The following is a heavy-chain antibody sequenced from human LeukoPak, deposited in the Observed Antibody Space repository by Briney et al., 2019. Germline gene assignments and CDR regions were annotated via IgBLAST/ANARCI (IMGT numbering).Heavy chain of an antibody. D-gene: IGHD3-10*01. V-gene: IGHV3-48*03. CDR3: ARGTYYYGSGTMDP. J-gene: IGHJ5*02. CDR1: GFTFSSFE. Sequence: GGSLRLSCAASGFTFSSFEMNWVRQAPGKGLEWVSYISSSGSTIYYADSVKGRFTISRDNAKNSLYLQLNSLRAEDTAVYYCARGTYYYGSGTMDPWGHGTLVTVSS. CDR2: ISSSGSTI.